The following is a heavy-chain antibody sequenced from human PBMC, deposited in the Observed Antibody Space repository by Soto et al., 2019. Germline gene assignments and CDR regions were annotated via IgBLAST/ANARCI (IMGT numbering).Heavy chain of an antibody. Sequence: PSETLSLTCTVSSGSISSYNWNWVRQPPGKGLEWIGFTNYSGSTHYNPSLKSRVTISLDTSKNQFSLKLNSVTAADTAVYYCARENYYALDSWGPGTLVTVSS. CDR1: SGSISSYN. D-gene: IGHD3-10*01. V-gene: IGHV4-59*01. J-gene: IGHJ4*02. CDR3: ARENYYALDS. CDR2: TNYSGST.